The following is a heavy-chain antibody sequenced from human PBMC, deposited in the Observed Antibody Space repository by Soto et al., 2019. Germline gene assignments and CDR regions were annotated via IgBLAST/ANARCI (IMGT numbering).Heavy chain of an antibody. Sequence: PGGSLRLSCAASGFTFSSYAVSWVRQAPGKGLEWVSAISGSGGSTYYADSVKGRFTISRDNSKNTLYLQMNSLRAEDTAVYYCANCNYDIRSNSYYFDYWGQGTLVTVSS. D-gene: IGHD3-9*01. V-gene: IGHV3-23*01. CDR1: GFTFSSYA. CDR3: ANCNYDIRSNSYYFDY. J-gene: IGHJ4*02. CDR2: ISGSGGST.